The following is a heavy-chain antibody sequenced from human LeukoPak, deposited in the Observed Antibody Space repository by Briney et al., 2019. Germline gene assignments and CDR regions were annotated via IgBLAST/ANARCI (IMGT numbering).Heavy chain of an antibody. D-gene: IGHD5-18*01. V-gene: IGHV3-48*03. CDR3: ARHLSGVTGYTYGRGIDY. Sequence: GGSLRLSCAASGFTFSSYEMNWVRQAPGKGLEWVSYISSSGSTIYYADSVKGRFTISRDNAKNSLYLQMISLRAEDTAVYYCARHLSGVTGYTYGRGIDYWGQGTLVSVSS. J-gene: IGHJ4*02. CDR1: GFTFSSYE. CDR2: ISSSGSTI.